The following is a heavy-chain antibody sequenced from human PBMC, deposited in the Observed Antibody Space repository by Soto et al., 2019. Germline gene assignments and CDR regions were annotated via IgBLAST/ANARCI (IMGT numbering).Heavy chain of an antibody. V-gene: IGHV6-1*01. J-gene: IGHJ3*02. CDR1: GDSVPSNSAA. CDR3: ARMDPSYYDSSGYKILAFDI. CDR2: TYYRSKWYN. D-gene: IGHD3-22*01. Sequence: SQTLSLTCAISGDSVPSNSAAWNWIRQSPSRGLEWLGRTYYRSKWYNDYAVSVKSRITINPDTSKNQFSLQLNSVTPEDTAVYYCARMDPSYYDSSGYKILAFDIWGQGTMVTVSS.